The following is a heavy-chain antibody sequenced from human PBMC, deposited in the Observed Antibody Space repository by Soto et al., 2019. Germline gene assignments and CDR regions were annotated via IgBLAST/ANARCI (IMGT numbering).Heavy chain of an antibody. D-gene: IGHD6-6*01. CDR1: GDSASTTKTA. Sequence: PSQTLSLTCAISGDSASTTKTAWDCIRHPPSRGLEWLGRTYYSSNWYNDYAVSVESPITINADTYKNPFCLQLNSVAHEDTDVYYCARSINRSWLDSWGQGTLVTVSS. V-gene: IGHV6-1*01. CDR3: ARSINRSWLDS. J-gene: IGHJ5*01. CDR2: TYYSSNWYN.